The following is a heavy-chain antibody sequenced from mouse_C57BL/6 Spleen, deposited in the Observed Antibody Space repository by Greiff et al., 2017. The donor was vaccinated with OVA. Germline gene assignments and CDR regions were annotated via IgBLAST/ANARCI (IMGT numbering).Heavy chain of an antibody. J-gene: IGHJ2*01. D-gene: IGHD1-1*01. Sequence: QVQLKQPGAELVMPGASVKLSCKASGYTFTSYWMHWVKQRPGQGLEWIGEIDPSASYTNYNPKFKGKSTLTVDKSSSTAYMQLSSLTSEDSAVYYCARSPYYYGSYFGYWGTGTTLTVAS. CDR2: IDPSASYT. CDR3: ARSPYYYGSYFGY. CDR1: GYTFTSYW. V-gene: IGHV1-69*01.